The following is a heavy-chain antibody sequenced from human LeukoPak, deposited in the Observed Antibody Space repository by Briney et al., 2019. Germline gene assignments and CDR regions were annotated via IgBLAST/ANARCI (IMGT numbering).Heavy chain of an antibody. V-gene: IGHV4-4*02. D-gene: IGHD3-22*01. Sequence: SETLSLTCAVSGGSLSSSNWWSWVRQPPGKGLEWIGEIHHSGNTNYKPSLKSRVTLSADKSANQFSLKLSSVTATDTAVYYCARGAMYFDGSGYGHLDVWGQGTTVTVSS. CDR2: IHHSGNT. CDR1: GGSLSSSNW. CDR3: ARGAMYFDGSGYGHLDV. J-gene: IGHJ6*02.